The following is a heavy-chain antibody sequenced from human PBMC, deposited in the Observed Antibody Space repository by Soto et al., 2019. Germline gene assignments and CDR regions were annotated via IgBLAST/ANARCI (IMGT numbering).Heavy chain of an antibody. J-gene: IGHJ4*02. D-gene: IGHD3-10*01. Sequence: GGSLRLSCAASGFTFSSYAMSWVRQAPGKGLEWVSAISGSGGSTYYADSVKGRFTISRDNSKNTLYLQMNSLRAEDTAVYYCAKGSDYGKIGLVGYWGQGTLVTVSS. V-gene: IGHV3-23*01. CDR1: GFTFSSYA. CDR3: AKGSDYGKIGLVGY. CDR2: ISGSGGST.